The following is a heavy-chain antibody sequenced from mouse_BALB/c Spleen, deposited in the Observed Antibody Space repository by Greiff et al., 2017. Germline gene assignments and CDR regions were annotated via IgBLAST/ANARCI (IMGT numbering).Heavy chain of an antibody. J-gene: IGHJ4*01. CDR3: ARGDGAMDY. Sequence: VQLQQPGAELVKPGAPVKLSCKASGYTFTSYWMNWVKQRPGRGLEWIGRIDPSDSETHYNQKFKDKATLTVDKSSSTAYIQLSSLTSEDSAVYYCARGDGAMDYWGQGTSVTVSS. V-gene: IGHV1-69*02. D-gene: IGHD3-3*01. CDR1: GYTFTSYW. CDR2: IDPSDSET.